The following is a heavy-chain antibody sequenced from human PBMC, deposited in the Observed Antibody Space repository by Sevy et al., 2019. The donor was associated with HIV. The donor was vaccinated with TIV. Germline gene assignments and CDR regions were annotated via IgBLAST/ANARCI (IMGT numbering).Heavy chain of an antibody. J-gene: IGHJ4*02. CDR3: VKALSKAYFDY. CDR2: ISSNGGST. CDR1: GFTFSSYA. Sequence: GGSLRLSCSASGFTFSSYAMHWDRQAPGKGLEYVSAISSNGGSTYYADSVKGRFTISRDNSKNTLYLKMSSLRAEDTAVYYCVKALSKAYFDYWGQGTLVTVSS. V-gene: IGHV3-64D*06. D-gene: IGHD3-16*02.